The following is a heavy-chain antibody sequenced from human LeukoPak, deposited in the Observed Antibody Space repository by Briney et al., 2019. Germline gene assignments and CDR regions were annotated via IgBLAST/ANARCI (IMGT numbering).Heavy chain of an antibody. D-gene: IGHD3-16*02. CDR1: GFTLDDYA. V-gene: IGHV3-9*01. J-gene: IGHJ4*02. Sequence: PGGSLRLSCAASGFTLDDYAMHWVRQAPGKGLEWVSGISWNSSSIGYADSVKGRFTISRDNAKNSLYLQMNSLRAEDTALYYCAKDIGPPKLGTYDYVWGSYRHTLGYWGQGTLVTVSS. CDR3: AKDIGPPKLGTYDYVWGSYRHTLGY. CDR2: ISWNSSSI.